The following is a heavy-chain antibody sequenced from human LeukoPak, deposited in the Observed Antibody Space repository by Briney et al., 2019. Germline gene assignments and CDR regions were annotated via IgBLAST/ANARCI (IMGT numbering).Heavy chain of an antibody. V-gene: IGHV3-21*05. CDR1: GFTFSSYG. J-gene: IGHJ4*02. Sequence: PGGSLRLSCAASGFTFSSYGMHWVRQAPGKGLEWVSYISSSSSYIYYADSVKGRFTISRDNAKNSLYLQMNSLRAEDTAVYYCARGTISGWYDYWGQGTLVTVSS. D-gene: IGHD6-19*01. CDR2: ISSSSSYI. CDR3: ARGTISGWYDY.